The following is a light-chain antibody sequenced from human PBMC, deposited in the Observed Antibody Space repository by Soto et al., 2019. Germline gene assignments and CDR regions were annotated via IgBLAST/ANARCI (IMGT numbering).Light chain of an antibody. CDR3: QQYNNWPT. J-gene: IGKJ1*01. CDR1: QSISSW. Sequence: DIQMTQSPSTLSASVGDRVTITCRASQSISSWLAWYQQKPGKAPKLLIYDASSLESGVPSRFRGSGSGTEFTLTISSLQSEDFAVYYCQQYNNWPTFGQGTKVDI. CDR2: DAS. V-gene: IGKV1-5*01.